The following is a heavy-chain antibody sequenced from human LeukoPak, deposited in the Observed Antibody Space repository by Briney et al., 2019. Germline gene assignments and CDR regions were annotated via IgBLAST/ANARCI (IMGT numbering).Heavy chain of an antibody. Sequence: SVKVSCRASGGTFSSYAISWVRQAPGQGLEWMGGIIPIFGTANYAQKFQGRVTITTDESTSTAYMELSGLRSEDTAVYYCARDRVAGTTNWFDPWGQGTLVTVSS. CDR3: ARDRVAGTTNWFDP. CDR2: IIPIFGTA. J-gene: IGHJ5*02. CDR1: GGTFSSYA. V-gene: IGHV1-69*05. D-gene: IGHD6-19*01.